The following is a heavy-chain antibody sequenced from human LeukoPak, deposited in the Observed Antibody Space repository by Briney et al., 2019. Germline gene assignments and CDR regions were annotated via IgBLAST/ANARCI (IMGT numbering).Heavy chain of an antibody. D-gene: IGHD4-11*01. V-gene: IGHV3-23*01. J-gene: IGHJ4*02. CDR1: GFTSSSYA. CDR2: ISGSGGST. Sequence: GGSLRLSCAASGFTSSSYAMSWVRQAPGKGLEWVSAISGSGGSTYYADSVKGRFTISRDNSKNTVYLQMNSLRAADTSVYYCAKDAQRGFDYSNSLEYWGQGTLVTVSS. CDR3: AKDAQRGFDYSNSLEY.